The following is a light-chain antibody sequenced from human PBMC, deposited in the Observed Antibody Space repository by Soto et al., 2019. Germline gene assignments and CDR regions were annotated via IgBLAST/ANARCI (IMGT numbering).Light chain of an antibody. J-gene: IGKJ5*01. CDR3: QQYGSSPPIP. V-gene: IGKV3-20*01. CDR1: QSVSNNY. CDR2: GAS. Sequence: DIGITQSPATLSVSQGERATLSCRASQSVSNNYLAWYQQKPGQAPRLLIYGASSRATGIPDRFSGSGSGTDFTLTISRLEPEDFAVYYCQQYGSSPPIPLGQVTRLEI.